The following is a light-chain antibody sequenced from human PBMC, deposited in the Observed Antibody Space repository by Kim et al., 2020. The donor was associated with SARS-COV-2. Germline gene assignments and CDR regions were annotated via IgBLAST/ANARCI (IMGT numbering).Light chain of an antibody. J-gene: IGKJ2*01. CDR3: QQYNSYSRT. V-gene: IGKV1-5*03. Sequence: DIQMTQSPSTLSASVGDRVTITCRASQSISSWLAWYQQKPGKAPKLLIYKASSLESGVPSRFSGSGSGTEFTLTISSLQPDDFATYYCQQYNSYSRTFGQGPSWRS. CDR2: KAS. CDR1: QSISSW.